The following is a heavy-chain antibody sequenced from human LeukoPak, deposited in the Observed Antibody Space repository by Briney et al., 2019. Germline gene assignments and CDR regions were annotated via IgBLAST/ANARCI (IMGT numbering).Heavy chain of an antibody. CDR3: TRTEYCNTTTCKYASI. V-gene: IGHV3-74*01. D-gene: IGHD2/OR15-2a*01. CDR1: GFTFSNNW. J-gene: IGHJ3*02. Sequence: GGSLRLSCAASGFTFSNNWMHWVRHAPGKGLVWVSYINSDGSTTNYADSVKGRITISRDNARNTLYLQMNSLRVEDTAVYYCTRTEYCNTTTCKYASIWGQGTMVTVSS. CDR2: INSDGSTT.